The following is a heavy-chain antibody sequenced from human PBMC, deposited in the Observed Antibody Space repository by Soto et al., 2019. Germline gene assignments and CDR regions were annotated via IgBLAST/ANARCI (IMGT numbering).Heavy chain of an antibody. V-gene: IGHV4-39*01. CDR1: GGSVTNSSYY. CDR3: VSQRTTVPTQAYFDY. Sequence: SETLSLTCTVSGGSVTNSSYYWGWIRQSPGRGLEWIGSVYYRGRSYSKSSVKSRVTISVDTSKNRFSLSLNSVTASDTAVYFCVSQRTTVPTQAYFDYWGPGALVTVSS. D-gene: IGHD4-17*01. J-gene: IGHJ4*02. CDR2: VYYRGRS.